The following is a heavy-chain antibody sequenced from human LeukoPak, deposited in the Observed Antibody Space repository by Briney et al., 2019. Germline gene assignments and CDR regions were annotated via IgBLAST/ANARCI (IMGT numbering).Heavy chain of an antibody. CDR3: ARGIGVTHSSIFDNPYY. CDR1: GYTFITYG. CDR2: ISGYNGNT. J-gene: IGHJ4*02. D-gene: IGHD6-13*01. V-gene: IGHV1-18*01. Sequence: ASVKVSCKASGYTFITYGISWVRQAPGQGLQGMGWISGYNGNTNYAQKLQGRVTMTRDTSISTDYMELSRLRSDDTAVYYCARGIGVTHSSIFDNPYYWGKGTLVSVSS.